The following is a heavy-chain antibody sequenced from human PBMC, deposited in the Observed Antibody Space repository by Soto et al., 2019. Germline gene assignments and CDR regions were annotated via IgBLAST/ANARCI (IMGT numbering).Heavy chain of an antibody. J-gene: IGHJ6*02. CDR1: GYTFTTYG. Sequence: QVQLVQSGAEVKKPGASVKVSCKASGYTFTTYGISWVRQAPGQGPEWMGWISTYTGDTDYAQKLQGRVTMTTDTSTTTAYMELRSLRSDDTAVYYCARDYYGSGTPDHYGLDVWGQGTTVPVSS. CDR3: ARDYYGSGTPDHYGLDV. V-gene: IGHV1-18*01. CDR2: ISTYTGDT. D-gene: IGHD3-10*01.